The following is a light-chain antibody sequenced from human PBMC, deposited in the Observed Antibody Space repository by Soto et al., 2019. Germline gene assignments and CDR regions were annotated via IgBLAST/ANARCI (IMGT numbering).Light chain of an antibody. CDR3: QQFNTNSLIT. V-gene: IGKV1-5*03. CDR1: QSISNW. J-gene: IGKJ5*01. Sequence: DIQMTQSPSTLSASVGDRVTITCRASQSISNWLAWYQQKPGKAPKLLIYKASTLESGVPSRFSGSGSGTEFSLTISSLQPDDFATYYCQQFNTNSLITFGQGTRLEIK. CDR2: KAS.